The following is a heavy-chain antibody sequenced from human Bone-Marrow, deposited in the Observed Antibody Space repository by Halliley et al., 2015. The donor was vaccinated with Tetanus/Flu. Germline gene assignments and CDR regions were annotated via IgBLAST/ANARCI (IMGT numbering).Heavy chain of an antibody. J-gene: IGHJ6*02. Sequence: IAYEGKNQYYAHSVKGRFTISRDNSKNMVYLQMNRLRAEDAALYYCARVMDGKYRVVYGAMDGWGQGTAVTVAS. D-gene: IGHD2-2*01. CDR3: ARVMDGKYRVVYGAMDG. V-gene: IGHV3-30*01. CDR2: IAYEGKNQ.